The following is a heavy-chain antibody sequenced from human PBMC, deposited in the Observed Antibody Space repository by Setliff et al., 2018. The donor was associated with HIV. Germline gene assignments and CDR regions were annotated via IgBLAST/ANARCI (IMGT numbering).Heavy chain of an antibody. J-gene: IGHJ4*02. CDR3: ARLPSGYHYDSSDYYGYFFDY. CDR2: IYASGST. CDR1: GGSISSGTYY. Sequence: SETLSLTCTVSGGSISSGTYYWSWIRQPAEKGLEWIGRIYASGSTSYNPSLSSRLTISVDTSKNQVSLRLTSVTAADTAVYYCARLPSGYHYDSSDYYGYFFDYWGQGTLVTVSS. V-gene: IGHV4-61*02. D-gene: IGHD3-22*01.